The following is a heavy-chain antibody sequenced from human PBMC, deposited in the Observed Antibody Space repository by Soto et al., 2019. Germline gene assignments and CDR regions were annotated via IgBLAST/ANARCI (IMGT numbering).Heavy chain of an antibody. V-gene: IGHV3-7*01. CDR3: ARDRAYKALDI. J-gene: IGHJ3*02. CDR1: GFTFSSSW. D-gene: IGHD5-12*01. CDR2: INPEGGVS. Sequence: EVQLVESGGGLVQPGGSLRLSCAASGFTFSSSWMTWVRQAPGKGLEWVAIINPEGGVSHFVDSMRGRFTISRDNAKTSLFLQMNSLRAEDTAMYYCARDRAYKALDIWGQGTMVTVSS.